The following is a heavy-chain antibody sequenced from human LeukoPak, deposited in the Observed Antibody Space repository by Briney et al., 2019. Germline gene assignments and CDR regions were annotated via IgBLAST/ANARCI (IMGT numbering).Heavy chain of an antibody. CDR3: AKLVYSGYGPADY. Sequence: GGSLRLSCAASGFTFSSYAMSWVRQAPGKGREGVSTISGSGGGTYYADSVKGRFTISRDNSKNTLFLQVNSLRAEETAVYYCAKLVYSGYGPADYWGQGTLVTVSS. CDR2: ISGSGGGT. J-gene: IGHJ4*02. D-gene: IGHD5-12*01. CDR1: GFTFSSYA. V-gene: IGHV3-23*01.